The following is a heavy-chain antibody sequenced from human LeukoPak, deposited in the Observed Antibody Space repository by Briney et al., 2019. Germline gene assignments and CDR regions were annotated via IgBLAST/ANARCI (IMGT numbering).Heavy chain of an antibody. Sequence: PSETLSLTCTVSGGSISSYYWSWIRQPPGKGLEWIGYIYYSGSTNYNPSLKSRVTILVDTSKNQFSLKLSSVTAADTAVYYCARHPPYGPDYFDYWGQGTLVTVSS. J-gene: IGHJ4*02. CDR2: IYYSGST. V-gene: IGHV4-59*08. CDR3: ARHPPYGPDYFDY. CDR1: GGSISSYY. D-gene: IGHD4-17*01.